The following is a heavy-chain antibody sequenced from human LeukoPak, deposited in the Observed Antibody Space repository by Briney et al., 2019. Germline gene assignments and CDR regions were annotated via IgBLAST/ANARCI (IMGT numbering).Heavy chain of an antibody. CDR2: IYYSGST. Sequence: SETLSLTCTVSGGSISSHYWSWLRQPPGKGLEWIGYIYYSGSTNYNPSLKSRVTISVDTSKNQFSLDLSSVTAADTAVYYCARQKCTSTSCLTKNAFDIWGQGTMVTVSS. CDR1: GGSISSHY. CDR3: ARQKCTSTSCLTKNAFDI. J-gene: IGHJ3*02. D-gene: IGHD2-2*01. V-gene: IGHV4-59*08.